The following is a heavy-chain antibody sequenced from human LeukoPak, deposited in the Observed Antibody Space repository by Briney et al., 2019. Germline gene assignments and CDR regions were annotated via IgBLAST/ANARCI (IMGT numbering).Heavy chain of an antibody. Sequence: GESLKISCKGSGYSFTSYWIGWVRQMPGKGLEWMGIIYPGDSDTRYSPSFQGQVTISADKSISTAYLQWSSLKASDTAMYYCAIPKPYYDSSGSPPGGDAFDIWGQGTMVTVSS. CDR1: GYSFTSYW. CDR2: IYPGDSDT. V-gene: IGHV5-51*01. D-gene: IGHD3-22*01. CDR3: AIPKPYYDSSGSPPGGDAFDI. J-gene: IGHJ3*02.